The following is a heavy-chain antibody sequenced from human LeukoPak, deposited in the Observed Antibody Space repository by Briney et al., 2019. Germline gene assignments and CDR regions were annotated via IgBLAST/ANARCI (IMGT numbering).Heavy chain of an antibody. Sequence: VKPSETLSPTCTVSGGSIRSFYWSWIRQDPGKGLEWIGFISHSGYTSYSPSLKSRVGISVDTSKSQFSLRLSSMTAADTAIYYCARGRNDNGGMFSDSWAQGTLVTVSS. CDR3: ARGRNDNGGMFSDS. CDR1: GGSIRSFY. J-gene: IGHJ4*02. CDR2: ISHSGYT. V-gene: IGHV4-59*01. D-gene: IGHD4-23*01.